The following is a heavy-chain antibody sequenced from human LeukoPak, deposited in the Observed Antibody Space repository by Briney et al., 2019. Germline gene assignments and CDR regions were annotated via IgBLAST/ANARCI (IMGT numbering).Heavy chain of an antibody. Sequence: GGSLRLSCAASGFTFSSYAMSWVRQAPGKGLEWVSAISGSGGSTYYADSVKGRFTISRDNSKNTLYLQMNSLRVGDTAMYYCAKDGTMIVVVSIDYWGQGTLVTVSS. CDR2: ISGSGGST. CDR1: GFTFSSYA. CDR3: AKDGTMIVVVSIDY. D-gene: IGHD3-22*01. J-gene: IGHJ4*02. V-gene: IGHV3-23*01.